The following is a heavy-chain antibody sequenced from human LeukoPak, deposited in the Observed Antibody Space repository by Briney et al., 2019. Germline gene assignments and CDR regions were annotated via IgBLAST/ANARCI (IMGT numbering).Heavy chain of an antibody. CDR2: MYSSGST. V-gene: IGHV4-4*07. J-gene: IGHJ4*02. CDR1: GGSISDYF. CDR3: ARGPYCGDDCYFDS. D-gene: IGHD2-21*01. Sequence: SETLSLTCTVSGGSISDYFWSWLRQPAGKGLEWIGRMYSSGSTLYNPSLKSRVTMSVDTSKNQFSLRLTSVTAADTAVYYCARGPYCGDDCYFDSWGRGTLFTVSS.